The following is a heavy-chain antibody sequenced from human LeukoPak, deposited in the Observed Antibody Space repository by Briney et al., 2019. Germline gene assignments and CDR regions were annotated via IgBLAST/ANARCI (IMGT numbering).Heavy chain of an antibody. CDR2: ISGSGGST. J-gene: IGHJ4*02. D-gene: IGHD5/OR15-5a*01. V-gene: IGHV3-23*01. CDR1: GFTFSSYA. CDR3: ARYPPPLRGKYYFDY. Sequence: GGTLRLSCAASGFTFSSYAMSWVRQAPGKGLEWVSAISGSGGSTYYADSVKGRFTISRDNSKNTLYLQMNSLRAEDTAVYYCARYPPPLRGKYYFDYWGQGTLVTVSS.